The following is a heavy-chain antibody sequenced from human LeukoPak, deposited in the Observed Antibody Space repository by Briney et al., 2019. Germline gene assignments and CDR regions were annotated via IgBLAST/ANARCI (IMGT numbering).Heavy chain of an antibody. CDR1: GGSISNYY. Sequence: PSETLSLTCTVSGGSISNYYWSWIRQPPGKGLEWIGYIYYSGSTNYNPSLKSRVTISVDTSKNQFSLKLSSVTAADTAVYYCAGGPHQLLYWFDPWGQGTLVTVSS. V-gene: IGHV4-59*01. D-gene: IGHD2-2*01. J-gene: IGHJ5*02. CDR3: AGGPHQLLYWFDP. CDR2: IYYSGST.